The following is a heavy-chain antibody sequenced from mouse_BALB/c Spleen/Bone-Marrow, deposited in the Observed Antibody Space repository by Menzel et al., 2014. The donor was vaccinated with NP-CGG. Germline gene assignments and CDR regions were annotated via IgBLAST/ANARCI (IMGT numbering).Heavy chain of an antibody. CDR3: ATHYYGRFDY. CDR2: ISSGGGST. J-gene: IGHJ2*01. Sequence: EVKLVESGGGLVKPGGSLKLSCAASGFGFSSSDMSWVRQTPEKRLEWVAYISSGGGSTYYPDTVKGRFTISRDNAKNTLYLQMGSLKSEDTAMYYCATHYYGRFDYWGQGTTLTVSS. V-gene: IGHV5-12-1*01. CDR1: GFGFSSSD. D-gene: IGHD1-2*01.